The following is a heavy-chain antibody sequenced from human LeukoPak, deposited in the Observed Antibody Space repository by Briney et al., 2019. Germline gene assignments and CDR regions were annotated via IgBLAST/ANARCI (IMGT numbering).Heavy chain of an antibody. CDR1: GGSISSYY. Sequence: SQTLSLTCTVSGGSISSYYWSWIRQPPGKGLEWNGYIYYSGSTKYNPSLNSRVTISVDTSKNQFSLKLDSVTPADTAVYYCARHVYISGGLWFDPWGQGTLVTVSS. V-gene: IGHV4-59*08. CDR3: ARHVYISGGLWFDP. CDR2: IYYSGST. J-gene: IGHJ5*02. D-gene: IGHD6-19*01.